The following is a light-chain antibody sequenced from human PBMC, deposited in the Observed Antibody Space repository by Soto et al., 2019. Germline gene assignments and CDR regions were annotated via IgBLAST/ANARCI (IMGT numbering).Light chain of an antibody. Sequence: ELVLTQSPATLSWSPGERATLSCRASQSVSSHLAWYQQKSGQAPRLLIYDASNRDTGIPARFSGSGSGTDFALTISSLEPEDFAVYYCQQRSDWSWTFGQGTKVDIK. V-gene: IGKV3-11*01. J-gene: IGKJ1*01. CDR2: DAS. CDR3: QQRSDWSWT. CDR1: QSVSSH.